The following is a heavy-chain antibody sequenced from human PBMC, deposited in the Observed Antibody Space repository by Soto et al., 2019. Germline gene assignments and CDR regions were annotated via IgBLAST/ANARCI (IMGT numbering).Heavy chain of an antibody. D-gene: IGHD3-10*02. V-gene: IGHV4-30-4*08. Sequence: SLSLTCTVSGFPISSGGYYWSWLCQASGKGVEVIVYIYYSAITYYNPSLKGRVTISVDTSKNQVSLKLSSVTAAVTAVCYCASFTICGPFDDWGQGTLVTVSS. CDR2: IYYSAIT. CDR3: ASFTICGPFDD. J-gene: IGHJ4*02. CDR1: GFPISSGGYY.